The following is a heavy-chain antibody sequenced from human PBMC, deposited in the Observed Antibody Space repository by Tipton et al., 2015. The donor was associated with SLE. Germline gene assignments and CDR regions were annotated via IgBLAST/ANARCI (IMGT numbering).Heavy chain of an antibody. V-gene: IGHV4-59*11. CDR1: GGSISSHY. CDR2: IYYSGST. J-gene: IGHJ3*02. D-gene: IGHD6-13*01. CDR3: ARDRSSSWGGNAFDI. Sequence: TLSLTCTVSGGSISSHYWSWIRQPPGKGLEWIGYIYYSGSTNYNPSLKSRVTISVDTSTNQFSLKLSSVTAADTAVYYCARDRSSSWGGNAFDIWGQGTMVTVSS.